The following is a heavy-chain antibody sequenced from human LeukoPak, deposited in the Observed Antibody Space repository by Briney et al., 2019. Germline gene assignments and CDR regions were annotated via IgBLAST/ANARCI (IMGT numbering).Heavy chain of an antibody. CDR1: GGTFSSYA. CDR2: IIPIFGTA. V-gene: IGHV1-69*13. Sequence: GASVKVSCKASGGTFSSYAISWVRQAPGQGLEWMGGIIPIFGTANYAQKFQGRVTITADESTSTAYMELSSLRSEDTAVYYCATDGSSWSFDYWGQGTLVTVSS. J-gene: IGHJ4*02. CDR3: ATDGSSWSFDY. D-gene: IGHD6-13*01.